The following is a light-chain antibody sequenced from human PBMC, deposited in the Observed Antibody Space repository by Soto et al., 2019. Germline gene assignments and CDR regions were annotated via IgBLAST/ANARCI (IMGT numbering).Light chain of an antibody. CDR3: QQRGNRPPWT. V-gene: IGKV1-5*01. CDR1: QSISSW. CDR2: DAS. J-gene: IGKJ1*01. Sequence: DIQMTQSPSTLAASVGDRVTITCGASQSISSWLAWYQQKPGKAPKLLIYDASSLESGVPSRFSGSGSGTDFTLTISSLEPEDFAVYYCQQRGNRPPWTFGQGTKVDI.